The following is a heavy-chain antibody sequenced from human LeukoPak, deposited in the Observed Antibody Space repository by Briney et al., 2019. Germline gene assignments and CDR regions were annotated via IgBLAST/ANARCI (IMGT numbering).Heavy chain of an antibody. CDR2: IIPILGIA. D-gene: IGHD5-24*01. Sequence: ASVKVSCKASGGTFSSYAISWVRQAPGQGLEWMGRIIPILGIANYAQKFQGRVTITADKSTSTAYMELSSLRSEDTAVYYCARQGWTYEGDGSFDYRGQGTLVTVSS. CDR1: GGTFSSYA. CDR3: ARQGWTYEGDGSFDY. J-gene: IGHJ4*02. V-gene: IGHV1-69*04.